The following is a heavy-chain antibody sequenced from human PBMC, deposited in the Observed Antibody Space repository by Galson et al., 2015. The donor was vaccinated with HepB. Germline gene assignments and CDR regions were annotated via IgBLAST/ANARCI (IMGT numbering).Heavy chain of an antibody. J-gene: IGHJ4*02. CDR2: INPSGGST. CDR1: GYTFTSYY. CDR3: ARDFIGDYGDYAWGPALG. V-gene: IGHV1-46*01. Sequence: SVKVSCKASGYTFTSYYMHWVRQAPGQGLEWMGIINPSGGSTSYAQKFQGRVTMTRDTSTSTVYMELSSLRSEDTAVYYCARDFIGDYGDYAWGPALGWGQGTLVTVSS. D-gene: IGHD4-17*01.